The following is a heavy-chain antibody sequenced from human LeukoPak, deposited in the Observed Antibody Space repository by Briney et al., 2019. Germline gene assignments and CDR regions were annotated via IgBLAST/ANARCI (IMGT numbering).Heavy chain of an antibody. CDR2: IYTSGST. Sequence: SQTLSLTCTVSGGSISSGSYYWSWIRQLAGKGLEWIGRIYTSGSTNYNPSLKSRVTISVDTSKNQFSLKLSSVTAADTAVYYCARNEIVGANGGFDYWGQGTLVTVSS. CDR1: GGSISSGSYY. J-gene: IGHJ4*02. CDR3: ARNEIVGANGGFDY. V-gene: IGHV4-61*02. D-gene: IGHD1-26*01.